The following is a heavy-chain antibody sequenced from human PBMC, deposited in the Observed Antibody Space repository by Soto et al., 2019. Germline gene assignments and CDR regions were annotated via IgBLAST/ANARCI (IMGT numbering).Heavy chain of an antibody. CDR3: ARDPSIVATMGSIYYYYGMDV. Sequence: GGSLRLSCAASGFAFSTYWMTWVRQAPGKGLERVANIKQDGSEKYYVDSVKGRFTISRDNAKNSLYLQMNSLRAEDTAVYYCARDPSIVATMGSIYYYYGMDVWGQGTTVTVSS. J-gene: IGHJ6*02. D-gene: IGHD5-12*01. V-gene: IGHV3-7*01. CDR2: IKQDGSEK. CDR1: GFAFSTYW.